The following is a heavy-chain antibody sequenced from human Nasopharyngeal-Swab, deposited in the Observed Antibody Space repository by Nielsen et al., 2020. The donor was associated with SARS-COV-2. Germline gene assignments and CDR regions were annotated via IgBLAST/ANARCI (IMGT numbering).Heavy chain of an antibody. D-gene: IGHD3-3*01. CDR2: ISAYNGNT. Sequence: ASVKVSCKASGYTFTSYGISWVRQAPGQGLEWMGWISAYNGNTNYAQKLQGRVTMTTDTSTSTAYMELRSLRSGDTAVYYCARAWGITIFGVVKGYYGMDVWGQGTTVTVSS. J-gene: IGHJ6*02. V-gene: IGHV1-18*04. CDR1: GYTFTSYG. CDR3: ARAWGITIFGVVKGYYGMDV.